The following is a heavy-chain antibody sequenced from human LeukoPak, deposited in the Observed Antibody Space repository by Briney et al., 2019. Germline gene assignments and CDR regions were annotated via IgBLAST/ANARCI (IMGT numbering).Heavy chain of an antibody. CDR1: GFTFSSYG. Sequence: GRSLRLSCAASGFTFSSYGMHWVRQAPGKGLEWVAVIWYDGSNKYYADSVKGRFTISRDNSKNTLYLQMNSLRAEDTAVYYCARDFGEDHPNYYFDYWGQGTLVTVSS. CDR2: IWYDGSNK. D-gene: IGHD3-16*01. J-gene: IGHJ4*02. CDR3: ARDFGEDHPNYYFDY. V-gene: IGHV3-33*01.